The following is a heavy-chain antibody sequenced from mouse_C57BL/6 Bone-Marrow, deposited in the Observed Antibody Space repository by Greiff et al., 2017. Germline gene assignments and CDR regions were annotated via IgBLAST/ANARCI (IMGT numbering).Heavy chain of an antibody. CDR2: IYPGDGDT. V-gene: IGHV1-82*01. Sequence: SGPSLVKPGASVKISCTASGYAFSSSWMNWVKQRPGKGLEWIGRIYPGDGDTNYNGKFKGKATLTADNSSSTAYMQLSSLTSEDSAVYFCARGATTGGFAYWGQGTLVTVSA. CDR1: GYAFSSSW. J-gene: IGHJ3*01. D-gene: IGHD1-1*01. CDR3: ARGATTGGFAY.